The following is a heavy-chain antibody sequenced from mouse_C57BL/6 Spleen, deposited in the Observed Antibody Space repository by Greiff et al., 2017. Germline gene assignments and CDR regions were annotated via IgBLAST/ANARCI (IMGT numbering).Heavy chain of an antibody. D-gene: IGHD1-1*01. V-gene: IGHV1-85*01. CDR3: ARRVFYYGSSYRYWYFDV. J-gene: IGHJ1*03. CDR2: IYPRDGST. Sequence: VQLQESGPELVKPGASVKLSCKASGYTFTSYDINWVKQRPGQGLGWIGWIYPRDGSTKYNEKFKGKATLTVDTSSSTAYMELHSLTSEDSAVYFCARRVFYYGSSYRYWYFDVWGTGTTVTVSS. CDR1: GYTFTSYD.